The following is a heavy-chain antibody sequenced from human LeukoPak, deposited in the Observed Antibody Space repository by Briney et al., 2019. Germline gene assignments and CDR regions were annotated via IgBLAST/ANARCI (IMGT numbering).Heavy chain of an antibody. V-gene: IGHV4-30-2*01. D-gene: IGHD6-13*01. CDR3: ARVALGKSSSWTNYYYYGMDV. CDR1: GGSISSGGYY. Sequence: SETLSLTCTVSGGSISSGGYYWSWIRQPPGKGLEWIGYIYHSGSTYYNPSLKSRVTISVDRSKNQFSLKLSSVTAADTAVYYCARVALGKSSSWTNYYYYGMDVWGQGTTVTVSS. J-gene: IGHJ6*02. CDR2: IYHSGST.